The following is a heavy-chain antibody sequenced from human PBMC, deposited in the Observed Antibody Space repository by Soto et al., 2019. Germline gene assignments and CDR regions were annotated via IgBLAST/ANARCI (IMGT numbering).Heavy chain of an antibody. CDR1: GYTFTSYA. CDR3: AREAAMAPYYFDY. J-gene: IGHJ4*02. CDR2: INAGNGNT. V-gene: IGHV1-3*01. D-gene: IGHD5-18*01. Sequence: ASVKVSCKASGYTFTSYAMHWVRQAPGQRLEWMGWINAGNGNTKYSQKFQGRVTITRDTSASTAYMELSSLRSEDTAVYYCAREAAMAPYYFDYWSQGTLVTVSS.